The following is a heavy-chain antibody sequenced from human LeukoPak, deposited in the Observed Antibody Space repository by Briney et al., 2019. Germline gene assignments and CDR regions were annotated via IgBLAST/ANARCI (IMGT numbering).Heavy chain of an antibody. D-gene: IGHD2-2*02. Sequence: GASVKVSCKASRRTFSSYAISWVRQAPGQGLEWMGGIIPIFGTANYAQKFQGRVTITADESTSTAYMELSSLRSEDTAVYYCARDSVVVPAAILADAFDIWGQGTMVTVSS. V-gene: IGHV1-69*13. CDR1: RRTFSSYA. J-gene: IGHJ3*02. CDR3: ARDSVVVPAAILADAFDI. CDR2: IIPIFGTA.